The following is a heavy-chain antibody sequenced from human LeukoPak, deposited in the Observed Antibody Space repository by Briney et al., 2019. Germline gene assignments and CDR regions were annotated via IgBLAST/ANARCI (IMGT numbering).Heavy chain of an antibody. V-gene: IGHV3-7*03. J-gene: IGHJ6*04. CDR3: ARWGIAMVRGVIDPSGDYGIDV. D-gene: IGHD3-10*01. Sequence: GGSLRLSCAASGFTFSSYWMSWVRQAPGKGLEWVANIKQDGSEKYYVDSVKGRFTISRDNAKNSLYLQMNSLRAEDTAVYYCARWGIAMVRGVIDPSGDYGIDVWGKGTTVTVSS. CDR1: GFTFSSYW. CDR2: IKQDGSEK.